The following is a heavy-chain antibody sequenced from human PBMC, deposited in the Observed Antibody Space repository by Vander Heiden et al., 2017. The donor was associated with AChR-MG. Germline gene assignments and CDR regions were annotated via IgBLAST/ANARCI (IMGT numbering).Heavy chain of an antibody. Sequence: QVQLQQWGAGLLKPSEPLSLTCAVYGGSFSGYYWSWIRQPPGKGLEWIGEINHSGSTNYNPSLKSRVTISVDTSKNQFSLKLSSVTAADTAVYYCARARFYGDYPRYYFDYWGQGTLVTVSS. V-gene: IGHV4-34*01. CDR3: ARARFYGDYPRYYFDY. D-gene: IGHD4-17*01. CDR2: INHSGST. CDR1: GGSFSGYY. J-gene: IGHJ4*02.